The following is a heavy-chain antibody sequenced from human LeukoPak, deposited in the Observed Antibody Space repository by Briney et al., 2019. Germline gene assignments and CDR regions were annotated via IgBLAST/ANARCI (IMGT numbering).Heavy chain of an antibody. CDR3: ARDLDYGGS. V-gene: IGHV4-59*01. CDR2: IYYSGST. CDR1: AGSISSYY. Sequence: SETLSLTCTVSAGSISSYYWSWIRQPPGKGLEWIGYIYYSGSTNYNPSPKSRVTISVDTSKNQFSLKLSSVTAADTAVYYCARDLDYGGSWGQGTLVTVSS. J-gene: IGHJ4*02. D-gene: IGHD4-23*01.